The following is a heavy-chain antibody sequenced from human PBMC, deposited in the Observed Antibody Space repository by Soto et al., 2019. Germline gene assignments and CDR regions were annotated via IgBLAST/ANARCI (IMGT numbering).Heavy chain of an antibody. V-gene: IGHV4-31*03. Sequence: SETLSLTCTVSGFSISSGGYYWSWIRQHPGKGLEWIGYIYYSGSTYYNPSLKSRVTISVDTSKNQFSLKLSSVTAADTAVYYCARSIYDYIWGRINAFDIWGQGTMVTVSS. CDR3: ARSIYDYIWGRINAFDI. CDR1: GFSISSGGYY. CDR2: IYYSGST. J-gene: IGHJ3*02. D-gene: IGHD3-16*01.